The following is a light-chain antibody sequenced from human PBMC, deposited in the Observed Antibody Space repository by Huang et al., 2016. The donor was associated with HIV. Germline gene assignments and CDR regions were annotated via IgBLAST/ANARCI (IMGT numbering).Light chain of an antibody. J-gene: IGKJ5*01. CDR2: ETS. CDR3: QHRSRWPPIT. CDR1: QSVRRS. Sequence: VLTQSPATLSLSPGERAILSCRASQSVRRSLAWYQQKPGHVPKLLIYETSIKASGVTARFSGSWSGTDFTLIISNLEPEDSALYFCQHRSRWPPITFGQGTRLEMK. V-gene: IGKV3-11*01.